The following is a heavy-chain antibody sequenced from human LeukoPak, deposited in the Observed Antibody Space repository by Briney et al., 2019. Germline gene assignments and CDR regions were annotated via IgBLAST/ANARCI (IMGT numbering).Heavy chain of an antibody. CDR1: RGSFSGYY. CDR2: IHHSGST. V-gene: IGHV4-34*01. Sequence: PSETLSLTCAVYRGSFSGYYWSWIRQPPGKGLEWIGEIHHSGSTNYNPSLKSRVTISVDRSKNQFSLNLSSVTAADTAVYYCAGVDWVTWGQGTLVTVSS. CDR3: AGVDWVT. J-gene: IGHJ5*02. D-gene: IGHD2-15*01.